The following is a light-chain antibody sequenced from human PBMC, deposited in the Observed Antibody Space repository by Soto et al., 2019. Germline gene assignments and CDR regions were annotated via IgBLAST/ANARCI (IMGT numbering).Light chain of an antibody. J-gene: IGKJ1*01. Sequence: AIQMTQSPSSLAASVGDRVTITCRASQDIRNELGWYQQKPGKAPKLLVFAATSLQDGVPSRFSGSTSGSDYTLTISSLQPEDFATYYFLQDSTFPWTFGQGTRVEIK. CDR2: AAT. CDR3: LQDSTFPWT. V-gene: IGKV1-6*01. CDR1: QDIRNE.